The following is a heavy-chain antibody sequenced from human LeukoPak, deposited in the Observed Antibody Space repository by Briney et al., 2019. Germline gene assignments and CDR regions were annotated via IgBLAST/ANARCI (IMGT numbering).Heavy chain of an antibody. CDR1: GGSISGYF. CDR3: AIHGVYNWNDYAFDV. J-gene: IGHJ3*01. D-gene: IGHD1-1*01. V-gene: IGHV4-59*08. CDR2: IYYSGST. Sequence: SETLSLTCTVSGGSISGYFWSWIRQLPGKGLEWIGYIYYSGSTSYNPSLKSRVTISVDTSKNQFSLKLTSVTAADTAVYYCAIHGVYNWNDYAFDVWGQGTMVTVSS.